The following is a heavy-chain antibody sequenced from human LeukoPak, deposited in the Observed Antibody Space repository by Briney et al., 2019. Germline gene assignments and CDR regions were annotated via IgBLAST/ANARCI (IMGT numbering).Heavy chain of an antibody. CDR2: VETDGSSA. J-gene: IGHJ5*01. V-gene: IGHV3-74*01. CDR3: VRDVPHNWFDS. CDR1: GFTFSNYA. Sequence: GGSLRLSCAASGFTFSNYAMTWVRRAQGKGLEWVSLVETDGSSATYADSVRGRFTISRDNAKNTVYLQMNSLRVEDTVVYYYVRDVPHNWFDSWGQGTLVTVSS.